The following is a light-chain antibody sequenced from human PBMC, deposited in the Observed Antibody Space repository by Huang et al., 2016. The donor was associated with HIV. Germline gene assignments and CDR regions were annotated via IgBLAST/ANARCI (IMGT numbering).Light chain of an antibody. J-gene: IGKJ3*01. V-gene: IGKV2-30*01. CDR2: KVS. CDR1: ESLVYSDGNTY. CDR3: MQGSHWPPT. Sequence: DVVMTQSPLSLPVTLGQPASISCRSSESLVYSDGNTYLNWCQQRPGQSPRRLRYKVSIRDSGVPDRFSGSGSGTNFTLKISRVEAEDVGIYYCMQGSHWPPTFGPGTKVDFK.